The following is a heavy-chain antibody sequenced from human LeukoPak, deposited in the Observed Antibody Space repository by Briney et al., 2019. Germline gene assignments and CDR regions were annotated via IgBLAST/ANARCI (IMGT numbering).Heavy chain of an antibody. CDR1: GFTFISYS. D-gene: IGHD3-9*01. CDR2: ISSRSSYI. CDR3: VRDKDDIFSPNWFEP. Sequence: GGSLRLSCTTSGFTFISYSMNWVRPAPGGGLEWVASISSRSSYIYYADSVKGRFTISRDNAKNTLFLQLTGLRSDDTAFYYCVRDKDDIFSPNWFEPWGQGTLVTVSS. J-gene: IGHJ5*01. V-gene: IGHV3-21*01.